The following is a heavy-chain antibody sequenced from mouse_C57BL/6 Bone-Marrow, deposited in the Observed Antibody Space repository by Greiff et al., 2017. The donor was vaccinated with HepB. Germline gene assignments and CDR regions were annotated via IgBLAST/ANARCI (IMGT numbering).Heavy chain of an antibody. CDR2: IDPSDSYT. CDR1: GYTFTSYW. D-gene: IGHD2-4*01. Sequence: QVQLQQPGAELVRPGTSVKLSCKASGYTFTSYWMHWVKQRPGQGLEWIGVIDPSDSYTNYNQKFKGKATLTVDKPSSTAYMQLSSLTSEDSAVYYCAREGIYYDYVGSYWGQGTLVTVSA. V-gene: IGHV1-59*01. CDR3: AREGIYYDYVGSY. J-gene: IGHJ3*01.